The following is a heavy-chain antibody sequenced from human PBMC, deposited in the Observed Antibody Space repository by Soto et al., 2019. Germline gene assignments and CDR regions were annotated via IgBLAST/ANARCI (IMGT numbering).Heavy chain of an antibody. Sequence: QITLKESGPTLVKPTQTLTLTCTFSGFSLTTSGVGVGWIRQPPGKALEWLALIYWDDDKRYSPSLKSRLTITQDNPKKPVVPTKTNQDPADTATFFCAHRTTTVAWWFDPWGPGTLGTLSP. CDR2: IYWDDDK. J-gene: IGHJ5*02. CDR1: GFSLTTSGVG. D-gene: IGHD4-17*01. V-gene: IGHV2-5*02. CDR3: AHRTTTVAWWFDP.